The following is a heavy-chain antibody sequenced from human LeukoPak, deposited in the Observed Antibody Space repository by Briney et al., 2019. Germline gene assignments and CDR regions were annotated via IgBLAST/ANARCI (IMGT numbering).Heavy chain of an antibody. CDR2: IYTSGST. CDR1: GGSISSYY. D-gene: IGHD3-3*01. V-gene: IGHV4-4*07. Sequence: SETLSLTCTVSGGSISSYYWSWIRQPAGKGLEWIGRIYTSGSTNYNPSLKSRVTISVDTSKNQFSLKLSSVTAADTAVYYCARVRTYYDFWSGYYAPWGQGTLVTVSS. J-gene: IGHJ4*02. CDR3: ARVRTYYDFWSGYYAP.